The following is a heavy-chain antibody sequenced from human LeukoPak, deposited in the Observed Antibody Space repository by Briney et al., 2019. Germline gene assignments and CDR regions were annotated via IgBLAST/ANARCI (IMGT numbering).Heavy chain of an antibody. Sequence: ASVTVSCKPSAYTFTSYGPSWVRQPPEQGLEWMGSISAYNGNTNYTQKLQGRVTMTTDTSTSTAYMELRSLRSDDTAVYYCARGLLLWFGESPWRYFDYWGQGTLVTVSS. D-gene: IGHD3-10*01. CDR3: ARGLLLWFGESPWRYFDY. CDR1: AYTFTSYG. V-gene: IGHV1-18*01. J-gene: IGHJ4*02. CDR2: ISAYNGNT.